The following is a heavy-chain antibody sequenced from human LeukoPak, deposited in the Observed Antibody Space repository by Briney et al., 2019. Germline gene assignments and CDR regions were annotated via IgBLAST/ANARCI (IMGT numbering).Heavy chain of an antibody. Sequence: ASVKVSCKASGYTFTGYYMHWLRQAPGQGLEWMGWINPNSGGTNYAQKFQGRVTMTRDTSISTAYMELSRLRSDDTAVYYCARDRGSYFSDAFDIWGQGTMVTVSS. J-gene: IGHJ3*02. D-gene: IGHD1-26*01. CDR1: GYTFTGYY. V-gene: IGHV1-2*02. CDR2: INPNSGGT. CDR3: ARDRGSYFSDAFDI.